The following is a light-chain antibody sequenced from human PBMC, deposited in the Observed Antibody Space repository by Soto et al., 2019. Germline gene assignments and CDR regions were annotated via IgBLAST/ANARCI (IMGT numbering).Light chain of an antibody. J-gene: IGKJ5*01. Sequence: ESVRRLSTASWSVAPGEKATHSRRASQSVRSNLAWYQQKPGQAPRLLIYGASTRATGLPARFSGSGSGTDFTLTISSLQSDDFAVYYCQQYNTGTPFTFGRGRLLEVK. CDR1: QSVRSN. CDR3: QQYNTGTPFT. CDR2: GAS. V-gene: IGKV3-15*01.